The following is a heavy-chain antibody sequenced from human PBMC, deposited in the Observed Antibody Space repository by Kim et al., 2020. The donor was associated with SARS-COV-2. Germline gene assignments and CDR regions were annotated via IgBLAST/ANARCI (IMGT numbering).Heavy chain of an antibody. CDR1: GFTFSTYG. V-gene: IGHV3-30*18. CDR2: ISNDGSNK. D-gene: IGHD6-19*01. J-gene: IGHJ6*02. CDR3: GKDSRPAVAGLPRAQDV. Sequence: GGSLRLSCAASGFTFSTYGIHWVRQAPGKGLEWVAVISNDGSNKNFADSVKGRFSLSRDNSKNTVYLQMNSLTVEDTAVYYCGKDSRPAVAGLPRAQDVWGQGPPVAVSS.